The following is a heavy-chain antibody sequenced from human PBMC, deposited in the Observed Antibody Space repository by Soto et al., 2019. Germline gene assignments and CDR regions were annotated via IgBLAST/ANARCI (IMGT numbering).Heavy chain of an antibody. D-gene: IGHD3-22*01. V-gene: IGHV3-21*01. CDR3: ARADYYDSSAYYFSGWFDP. Sequence: PGWSLRLSCASSGSTFIAYNMNWARQAPGKGLEWVSSISSSSSSIYYADSVKGRFTISRDNAKTSLYLQMNSLRAEDTAVYYCARADYYDSSAYYFSGWFDPWGQGTLVTVLL. CDR2: ISSSSSSI. J-gene: IGHJ5*02. CDR1: GSTFIAYN.